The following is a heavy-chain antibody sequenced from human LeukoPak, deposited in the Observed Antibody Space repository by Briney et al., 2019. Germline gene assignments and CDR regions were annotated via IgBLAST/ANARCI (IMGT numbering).Heavy chain of an antibody. V-gene: IGHV3-23*01. D-gene: IGHD3-22*01. CDR3: ARVGSSGYEAFDI. CDR2: ISGSGGST. CDR1: GFTFSSYG. Sequence: GGSLRLSCAASGFTFSSYGMSWVRQAPGKGLEWVSAISGSGGSTYYADSVKGRFTISRDNSKNTLYLQMNSLRAEDTAVYYCARVGSSGYEAFDIWGQGTMVTVSS. J-gene: IGHJ3*02.